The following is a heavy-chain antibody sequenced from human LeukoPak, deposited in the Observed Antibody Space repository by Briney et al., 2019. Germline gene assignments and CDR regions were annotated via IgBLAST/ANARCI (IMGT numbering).Heavy chain of an antibody. CDR1: GGSFSGYY. CDR2: IYYSGST. D-gene: IGHD2-2*01. Sequence: SETLSLTCAVYGGSFSGYYWGWIRQPPGKGLEWIGSIYYSGSTYYNPSLKSRVTISVDTSKNQFSLKLSSVTAADTAVYYCARYPEGHCSSTSCYGNYYFDYWGQGTLVTVSS. CDR3: ARYPEGHCSSTSCYGNYYFDY. V-gene: IGHV4-39*01. J-gene: IGHJ4*02.